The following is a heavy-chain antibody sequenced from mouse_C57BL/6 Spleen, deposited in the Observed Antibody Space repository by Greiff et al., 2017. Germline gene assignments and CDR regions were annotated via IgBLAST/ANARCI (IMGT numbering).Heavy chain of an antibody. CDR2: ISYSGST. D-gene: IGHD3-2*02. Sequence: EVMLVESGPGLAKPSQTLSLTCSVTGYSITSDYWNWIRKFPGNKLEYMGYISYSGSTYYNPSLKSRISITRDTSKNQYYLQLNSVTTEDTATYYCASGDSSGPYAMDYWGQGTSVTVSS. J-gene: IGHJ4*01. V-gene: IGHV3-8*01. CDR3: ASGDSSGPYAMDY. CDR1: GYSITSDY.